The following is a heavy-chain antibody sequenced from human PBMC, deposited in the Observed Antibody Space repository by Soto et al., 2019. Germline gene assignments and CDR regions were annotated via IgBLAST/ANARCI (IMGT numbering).Heavy chain of an antibody. Sequence: ASVKVSCKASGYTFTSYGISWVRQAPGQGLEWMGWISASNGNTNYAQKLQGRVTMTTDTSTSTAYMELRSLRSDDTAVYYCARVGYYYDTCGYSPVYYYYGMDVWGQGTTVTVSS. D-gene: IGHD3-22*01. CDR3: ARVGYYYDTCGYSPVYYYYGMDV. J-gene: IGHJ6*02. V-gene: IGHV1-18*01. CDR1: GYTFTSYG. CDR2: ISASNGNT.